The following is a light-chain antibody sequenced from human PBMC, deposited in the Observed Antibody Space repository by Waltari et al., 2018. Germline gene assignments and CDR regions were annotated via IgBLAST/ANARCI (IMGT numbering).Light chain of an antibody. CDR3: QLYGTSFLWT. CDR1: QTVNRNY. J-gene: IGKJ1*01. CDR2: GAS. Sequence: ESVLTQSPDTLSLSPGERATLSCRASQTVNRNYLAWYQQKSGQDPRLLIYGASKRATGIPDRFSGSGSETAFTLTISRLEPEDFAVYYCQLYGTSFLWTFGQGTRVEI. V-gene: IGKV3-20*01.